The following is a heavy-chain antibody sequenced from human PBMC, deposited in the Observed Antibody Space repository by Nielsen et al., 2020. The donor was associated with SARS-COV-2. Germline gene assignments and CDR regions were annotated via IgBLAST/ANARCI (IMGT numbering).Heavy chain of an antibody. D-gene: IGHD3-10*01. J-gene: IGHJ3*02. V-gene: IGHV4-61*01. CDR1: GGSVRSGSYY. CDR2: IYYSGST. Sequence: GSLRLSCTVSGGSVRSGSYYWSWIRQPPGKGLEWIGYIYYSGSTDYIPSLESRVTISVDTSKNQFSLKLSSVTAADTAVYYCARTMGYYYYVSRTHTFDIWGQGTMVTVSS. CDR3: ARTMGYYYYVSRTHTFDI.